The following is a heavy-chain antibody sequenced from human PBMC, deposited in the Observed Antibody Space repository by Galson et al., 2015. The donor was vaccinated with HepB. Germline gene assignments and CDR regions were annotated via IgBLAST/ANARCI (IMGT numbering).Heavy chain of an antibody. J-gene: IGHJ3*02. Sequence: TLSLTCAVSGGSISSGGYSWSWIRQPPGKGLEWIGYIYHSGSTYYNPSLKSRVTISVDRSKNQFSLKLSSVTAADTAVYYCARGGDIVVVPAAHDAFDIWGQGTMVTVSS. CDR3: ARGGDIVVVPAAHDAFDI. CDR1: GGSISSGGYS. CDR2: IYHSGST. D-gene: IGHD2-2*01. V-gene: IGHV4-30-2*01.